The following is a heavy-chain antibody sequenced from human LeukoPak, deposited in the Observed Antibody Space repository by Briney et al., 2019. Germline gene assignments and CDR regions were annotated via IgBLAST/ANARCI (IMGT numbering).Heavy chain of an antibody. D-gene: IGHD2-21*01. Sequence: ASVKVSCKASGYTFTGYYMHWVRQAPGQGLEWMGWINPNSGGTNYAQKFQGRVTMTRDTSISTAYIELSRLRSDDTAVYYCARDRRTIQRYYSYHYMDVWGKGTTVTVSS. CDR2: INPNSGGT. CDR3: ARDRRTIQRYYSYHYMDV. CDR1: GYTFTGYY. J-gene: IGHJ6*03. V-gene: IGHV1-2*02.